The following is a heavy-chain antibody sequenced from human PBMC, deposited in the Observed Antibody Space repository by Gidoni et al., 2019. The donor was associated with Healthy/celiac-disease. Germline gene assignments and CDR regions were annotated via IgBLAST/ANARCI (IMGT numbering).Heavy chain of an antibody. CDR3: ARAKPDPDYYYYGMDV. CDR1: GFTFSDYY. CDR2: ISSSGSTI. J-gene: IGHJ6*02. Sequence: QVQLVESGGGLVKPGGSLRLSCAASGFTFSDYYMRWIRQAPGKGLEWVSYISSSGSTIYYADSVKGRFTISRDNAKNALYLQMNSLRAEDTAVYYCARAKPDPDYYYYGMDVWGQGTTVTVSS. V-gene: IGHV3-11*01.